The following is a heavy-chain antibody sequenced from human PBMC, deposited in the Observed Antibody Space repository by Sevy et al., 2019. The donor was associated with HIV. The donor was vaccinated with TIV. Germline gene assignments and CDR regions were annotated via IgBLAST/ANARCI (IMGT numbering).Heavy chain of an antibody. Sequence: SATLSLTCSVSDDSINSYYWSWIRQPPGKGLEWIGYIYNNIGSTSYNPSLTSRVTISVDTSKNHFSLKLTSLTAADTAIYYCARGAVVIGTAATPVFDFWGLGSLVTVSS. CDR1: DDSINSYY. V-gene: IGHV4-59*08. CDR2: IYNNIGST. D-gene: IGHD2-2*01. J-gene: IGHJ4*02. CDR3: ARGAVVIGTAATPVFDF.